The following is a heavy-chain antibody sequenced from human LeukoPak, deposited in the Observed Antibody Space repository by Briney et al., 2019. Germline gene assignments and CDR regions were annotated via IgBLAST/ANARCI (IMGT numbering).Heavy chain of an antibody. V-gene: IGHV3-48*02. CDR3: ARDGGSSWYEYYYYYGMDV. J-gene: IGHJ6*02. D-gene: IGHD6-13*01. CDR2: ISSTSSTI. CDR1: GFTFNAYA. Sequence: GGSLRLSCAASGFTFNAYAMNWVRQAPGRGLEWVSYISSTSSTIYYADSVKGRFTISRDNAKNSLYLQMNSLRDEDTAVYYCARDGGSSWYEYYYYYGMDVWGQGTTVTVSS.